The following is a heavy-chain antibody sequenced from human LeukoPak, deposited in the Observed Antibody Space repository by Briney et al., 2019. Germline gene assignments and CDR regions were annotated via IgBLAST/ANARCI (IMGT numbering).Heavy chain of an antibody. V-gene: IGHV3-9*03. J-gene: IGHJ3*02. Sequence: PGRSLRPSCAASGFTFDDYATHWVRQAPGKGMEWVSGISWNSGSIGYADSVKGRFTISRDNAKNSLYLQMNSLRAEDMALYYCAKGRGGSYRGDAFDIWGQGTMVTVSS. D-gene: IGHD1-26*01. CDR3: AKGRGGSYRGDAFDI. CDR2: ISWNSGSI. CDR1: GFTFDDYA.